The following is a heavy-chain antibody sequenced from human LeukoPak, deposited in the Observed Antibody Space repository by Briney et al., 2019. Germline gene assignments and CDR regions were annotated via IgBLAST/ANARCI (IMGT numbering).Heavy chain of an antibody. J-gene: IGHJ4*02. CDR2: IYHSGST. CDR3: ARELGYYFDY. V-gene: IGHV4-4*02. Sequence: PSETLSLTCAVSGGSISSSNWWSWVRQPPGKGLEWIGEIYHSGSTNYNPSLKSLVTISVDKSKNQFSLKLSSVTAADTAVYYCARELGYYFDYWGQGTLVTVSS. CDR1: GGSISSSNW.